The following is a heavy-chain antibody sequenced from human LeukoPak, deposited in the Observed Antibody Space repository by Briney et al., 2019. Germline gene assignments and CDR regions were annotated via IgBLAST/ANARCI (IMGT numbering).Heavy chain of an antibody. J-gene: IGHJ4*02. Sequence: GGSLRLSCAASGFTFTTFWMTWVRQAPGKGLEWVSYISSSSSTIYYADSVKGRFTISRDNAKNSLYLQMNSLRAEDTAVYYCARDIYYDSSGYYGSVYWGQGTLVTVSS. D-gene: IGHD3-22*01. CDR1: GFTFTTFW. CDR2: ISSSSSTI. V-gene: IGHV3-48*04. CDR3: ARDIYYDSSGYYGSVY.